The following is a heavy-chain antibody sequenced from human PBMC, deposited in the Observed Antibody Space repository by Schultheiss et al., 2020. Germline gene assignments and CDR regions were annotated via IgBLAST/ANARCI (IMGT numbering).Heavy chain of an antibody. CDR3: ARGPPAANGYYYYGMDV. CDR1: GFNFNNHW. D-gene: IGHD2-2*01. Sequence: GESLKISCAASGFNFNNHWMHWVRQAPGKGLMWVSRIKSDGTGITYADFAKGRFTISRDNAKNTLFLQMNSLRAEDTAVYYCARGPPAANGYYYYGMDVWGQGTLVTVSS. V-gene: IGHV3-74*01. J-gene: IGHJ6*02. CDR2: IKSDGTGI.